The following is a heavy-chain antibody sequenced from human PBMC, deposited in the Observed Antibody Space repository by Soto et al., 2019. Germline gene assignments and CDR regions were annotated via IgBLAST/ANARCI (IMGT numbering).Heavy chain of an antibody. CDR3: ARRNFAPGNFDY. V-gene: IGHV4-61*01. J-gene: IGHJ4*02. CDR2: IYHGGST. CDR1: GGSVGGGTYF. Sequence: SSETLSLTCTVSGGSVGGGTYFWSWTRQPPGKGLEWIGYIYHGGSTNYNPSLKSRVTISVDTSKNQFSLNLTSVTPADTAPYYCARRNFAPGNFDYWGLGNLVTVSS.